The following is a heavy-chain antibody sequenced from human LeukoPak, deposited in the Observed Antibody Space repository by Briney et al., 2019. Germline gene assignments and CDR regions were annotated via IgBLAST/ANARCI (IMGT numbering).Heavy chain of an antibody. J-gene: IGHJ4*02. CDR2: ISWNSGSI. CDR3: AKAKGCSSSLYYFDY. Sequence: GGSLRLSCAASGFTFDDYAMHWVRQAPGKGLEWVSGISWNSGSIGYADSVKGRFTISRDNAKNSLYLQMNSLRAEDTALYYCAKAKGCSSSLYYFDYWGQGTLVTVSS. D-gene: IGHD6-13*01. V-gene: IGHV3-9*01. CDR1: GFTFDDYA.